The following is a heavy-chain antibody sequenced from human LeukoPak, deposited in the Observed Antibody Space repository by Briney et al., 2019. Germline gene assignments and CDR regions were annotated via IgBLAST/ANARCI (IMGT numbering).Heavy chain of an antibody. CDR2: IYYSGRT. V-gene: IGHV4-59*01. J-gene: IGHJ4*02. CDR3: ARASYGSGSYYNPYLDY. Sequence: SETLSLTCSVSGGSISSYYWSWVRQPPGKGLEWIGDIYYSGRTNYNPSLKSRVTISVDTSKNQFSLKLSSVTAADTAVYYCARASYGSGSYYNPYLDYWGQGTLVIVSS. D-gene: IGHD3-10*01. CDR1: GGSISSYY.